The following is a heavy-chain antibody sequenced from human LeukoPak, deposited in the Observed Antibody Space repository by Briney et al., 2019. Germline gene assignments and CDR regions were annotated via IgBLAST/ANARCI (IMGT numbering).Heavy chain of an antibody. J-gene: IGHJ6*02. CDR3: AKGEARGAPYYYYGMDV. V-gene: IGHV3-33*06. D-gene: IGHD4/OR15-4a*01. CDR2: IWYDGSNK. CDR1: GFTFSSYG. Sequence: GGSLRLSCAASGFTFSSYGMHWVRQAPGKGLEWVAVIWYDGSNKYYADSVKGRFTISRDNSKNTLYLQMNSLRAEDTAVYYCAKGEARGAPYYYYGMDVWGQGTTVTVS.